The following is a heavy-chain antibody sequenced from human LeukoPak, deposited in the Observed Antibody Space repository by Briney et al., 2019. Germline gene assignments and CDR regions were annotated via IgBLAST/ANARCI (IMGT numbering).Heavy chain of an antibody. CDR3: ARDVPYYGSGSYYDY. J-gene: IGHJ4*02. Sequence: GGSLRLSCAVSGFAVNNRYMSWVRQAPGGGLEWVSVLYSDGTTYYADSVKGRFTISRDNSKNILYLQMNSLRAEDTALYYCARDVPYYGSGSYYDYWGQGTLVTVSS. CDR2: LYSDGTT. CDR1: GFAVNNRY. V-gene: IGHV3-53*01. D-gene: IGHD3-10*01.